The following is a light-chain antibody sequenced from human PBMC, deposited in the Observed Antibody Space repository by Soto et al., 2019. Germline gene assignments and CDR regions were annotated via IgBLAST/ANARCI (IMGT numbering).Light chain of an antibody. CDR3: QTWGSGIVV. J-gene: IGLJ2*01. Sequence: QLVLTQSPSASASLGASVKLTCTLSSGHSNYAIAWHQQQSEKGPRYLMKLNSDGSHSKGDGIPDRFSGSSSGAERYLTISSLHSEDEAYYYCQTWGSGIVVFGGGTKLTVL. CDR1: SGHSNYA. V-gene: IGLV4-69*01. CDR2: LNSDGSH.